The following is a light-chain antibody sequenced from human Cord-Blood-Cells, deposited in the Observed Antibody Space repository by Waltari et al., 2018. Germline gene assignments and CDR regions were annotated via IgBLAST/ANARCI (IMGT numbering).Light chain of an antibody. CDR3: SSYTSSSTVV. CDR1: RRDVGGYNY. V-gene: IGLV2-14*01. Sequence: QSALTQPASVSGSPGQSLTLSCTGTRRDVGGYNYVSWYHQHPGKAPKLIIYDVSNRPSGVSNRFSGSKSGNTASLTISGLQAEDEADYYCSSYTSSSTVVFGGGTKLTVL. J-gene: IGLJ2*01. CDR2: DVS.